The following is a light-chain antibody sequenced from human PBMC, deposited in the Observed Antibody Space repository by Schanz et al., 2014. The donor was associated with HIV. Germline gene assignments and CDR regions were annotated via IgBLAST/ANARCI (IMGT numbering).Light chain of an antibody. Sequence: QSALTQPASVSGSPGQSITISCTGTSSDVGADNSVSWYQQHPGRAPRLLVYDVTYRPSGVSNRFSGSKSGNTASLTISGLQPEDEADYYCSSYAGFPTFVLFGGGTKLTVL. CDR1: SSDVGADNS. V-gene: IGLV2-14*03. CDR2: DVT. CDR3: SSYAGFPTFVL. J-gene: IGLJ2*01.